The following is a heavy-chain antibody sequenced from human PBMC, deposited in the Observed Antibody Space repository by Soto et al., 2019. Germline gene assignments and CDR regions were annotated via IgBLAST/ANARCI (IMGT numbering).Heavy chain of an antibody. J-gene: IGHJ6*02. CDR2: ISGSGGST. CDR1: GFTFSSYA. D-gene: IGHD4-4*01. CDR3: AKGPTVKGYYYYYGMDV. Sequence: GGSLRLSCAASGFTFSSYAMSWVRQAPGKGLEWVSAISGSGGSTYYADSVKGRFTISRDNSKNTLYLQMNSLRAEDTAVYYCAKGPTVKGYYYYYGMDVWGQGTTVTVSS. V-gene: IGHV3-23*01.